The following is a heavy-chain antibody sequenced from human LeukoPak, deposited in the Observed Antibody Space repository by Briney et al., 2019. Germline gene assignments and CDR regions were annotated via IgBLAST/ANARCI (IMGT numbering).Heavy chain of an antibody. V-gene: IGHV3-49*04. J-gene: IGHJ4*02. Sequence: PGRSLRLSCTASGFTFGDYAMSWVRQAPGKGLEWVGFIRSKAYGGTTEYAASVKGRFTISRDDSKSIAYLQMNSLKTEDTAVYYCTREPPKLMGMAPDYWGQGTLVTVSS. CDR3: TREPPKLMGMAPDY. CDR1: GFTFGDYA. CDR2: IRSKAYGGTT. D-gene: IGHD5-24*01.